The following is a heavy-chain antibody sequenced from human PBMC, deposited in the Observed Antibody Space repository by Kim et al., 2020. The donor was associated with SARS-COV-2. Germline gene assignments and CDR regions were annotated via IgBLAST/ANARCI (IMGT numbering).Heavy chain of an antibody. J-gene: IGHJ4*02. CDR3: ARRLSNTSGWGSHYGDL. D-gene: IGHD3-10*01. Sequence: SETLSLTCAVYGGSFSVYYWSWIRQPPGKGLEWIGEINHSGRTNYNPSLKSRVTISVDTSKNQFSLKLTSVTAADTAVYYCARRLSNTSGWGSHYGDLWGQGTLVTVSS. CDR1: GGSFSVYY. CDR2: INHSGRT. V-gene: IGHV4-34*01.